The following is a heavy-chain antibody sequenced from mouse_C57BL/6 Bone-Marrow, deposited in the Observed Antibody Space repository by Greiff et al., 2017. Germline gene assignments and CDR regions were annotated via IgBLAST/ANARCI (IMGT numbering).Heavy chain of an antibody. Sequence: EVQVVESGPSLVRPSQTLSLTCTVTGFSINSDCYWIWIRQFPGNKLEYIGYTFYSGITYYNPSLESRTYITRDTSKNQFSLKLSSVTTEDTATYYCARAYYSNYVYYFDYWGQGTTLTVSS. D-gene: IGHD2-5*01. J-gene: IGHJ2*01. CDR1: GFSINSDCY. V-gene: IGHV3-3*01. CDR3: ARAYYSNYVYYFDY. CDR2: TFYSGIT.